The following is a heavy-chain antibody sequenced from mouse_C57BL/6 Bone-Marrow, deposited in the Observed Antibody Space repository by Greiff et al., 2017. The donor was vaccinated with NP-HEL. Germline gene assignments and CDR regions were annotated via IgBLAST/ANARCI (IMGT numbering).Heavy chain of an antibody. CDR3: ARYYYGSGYVDY. CDR2: IDPNSGGT. V-gene: IGHV1-72*01. D-gene: IGHD1-1*01. Sequence: QVQLQQPGAELVKPGASVKLSCKASGYTFTNYWMHWVKQRPGRGLEWLGRIDPNSGGTKYNEQFKSKATLTVDKPSSTAYMQLSSLTSEDSAVYDCARYYYGSGYVDYWCQGTTLTVSS. CDR1: GYTFTNYW. J-gene: IGHJ2*01.